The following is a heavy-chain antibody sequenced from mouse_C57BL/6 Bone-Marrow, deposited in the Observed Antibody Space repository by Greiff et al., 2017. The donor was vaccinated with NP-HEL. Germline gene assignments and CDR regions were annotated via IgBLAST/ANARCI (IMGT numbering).Heavy chain of an antibody. D-gene: IGHD2-4*01. J-gene: IGHJ3*01. CDR3: ASRLEGFAY. CDR1: GYSFTSGYY. V-gene: IGHV3-6*01. CDR2: ISYDGSN. Sequence: EVQLQESGPGLVKPSQSLSLSCSATGYSFTSGYYWYWIRQLPGNKLEWVGYISYDGSNNYNPTLKNRIPITRDTSKNQFFLKLNSVTTEDAAACYCASRLEGFAYWGQGTLVTVSA.